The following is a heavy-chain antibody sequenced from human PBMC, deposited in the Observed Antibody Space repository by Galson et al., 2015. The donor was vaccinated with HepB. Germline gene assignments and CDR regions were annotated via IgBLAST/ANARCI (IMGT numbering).Heavy chain of an antibody. D-gene: IGHD1/OR15-1a*01. CDR1: GFTFSSYG. Sequence: SLRLSCAASGFTFSSYGMHWVRQAPGKGLEWVAVIWYDGSNKYYADSVKGRFTISRDNSKNTLYLQMNSLRAEDTAVYYCARDPGEHGAFDIWGQVTMVTVSS. V-gene: IGHV3-33*01. CDR3: ARDPGEHGAFDI. J-gene: IGHJ3*02. CDR2: IWYDGSNK.